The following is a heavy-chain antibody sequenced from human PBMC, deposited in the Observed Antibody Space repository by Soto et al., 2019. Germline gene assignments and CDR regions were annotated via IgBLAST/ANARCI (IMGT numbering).Heavy chain of an antibody. CDR3: AIPVTLVRGVTLDY. Sequence: QVLLVESGGGVVRPGGSLRLSCAASGFTFSSYGLHWVRQAPGKGLEWVAVISYDGSKRFYGDSVKGRFTISRDNSKNILYLQIKSLRAEDTAVYYCAIPVTLVRGVTLDYWGQGTLVTVSS. V-gene: IGHV3-30*03. CDR2: ISYDGSKR. CDR1: GFTFSSYG. J-gene: IGHJ4*02. D-gene: IGHD3-10*01.